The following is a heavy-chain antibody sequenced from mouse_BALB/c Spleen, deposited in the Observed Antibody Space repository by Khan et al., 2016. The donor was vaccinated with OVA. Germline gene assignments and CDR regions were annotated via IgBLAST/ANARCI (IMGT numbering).Heavy chain of an antibody. V-gene: IGHV1-80*01. CDR3: ARYFGSRLAY. CDR2: LFPGNDDA. Sequence: QVQLQQSGAELVRPGSSVKISCKASGYTFSSSWMNWVKQRPGQGLEWIGQLFPGNDDADYNGKFKGKATLTADKSSRTAYMQLTSLTSEDSAVYFCARYFGSRLAYWGQGTLVTVSA. CDR1: GYTFSSSW. D-gene: IGHD1-1*01. J-gene: IGHJ3*01.